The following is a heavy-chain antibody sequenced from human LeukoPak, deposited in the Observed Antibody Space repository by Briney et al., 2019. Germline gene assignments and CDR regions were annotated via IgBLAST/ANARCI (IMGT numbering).Heavy chain of an antibody. CDR1: GGSISSYY. CDR3: AREGIAAAGGRFDP. D-gene: IGHD6-13*01. V-gene: IGHV4-4*07. J-gene: IGHJ5*02. CDR2: IYTSGST. Sequence: SETLSLTCTVSGGSISSYYWSWIRQPAGKGLEWIGRIYTSGSTNYNPSLKSRVTMSVDTSKNQFSLKLSSVTAADTAVYYCAREGIAAAGGRFDPRGQGTLVTVSS.